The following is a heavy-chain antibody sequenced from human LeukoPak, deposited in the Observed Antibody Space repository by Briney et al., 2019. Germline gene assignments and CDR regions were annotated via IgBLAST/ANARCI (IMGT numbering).Heavy chain of an antibody. J-gene: IGHJ4*02. V-gene: IGHV4-30-2*01. CDR3: ARVGGYCGGDCYTFDY. Sequence: TLSLTCAVSGGSISSGGYSWSWIRQPPGKGLEWIGYIYHSGSTYYNPSLKSRVTISVDTSKNQFSLKLNPVTAADTAVYYCARVGGYCGGDCYTFDYWGQGTLVTVSS. D-gene: IGHD2-21*02. CDR1: GGSISSGGYS. CDR2: IYHSGST.